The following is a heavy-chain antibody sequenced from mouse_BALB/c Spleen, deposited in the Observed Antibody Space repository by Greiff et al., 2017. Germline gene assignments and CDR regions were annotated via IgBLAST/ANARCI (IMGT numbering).Heavy chain of an antibody. CDR3: ARDTLGYFDY. CDR1: GFTFSDFY. J-gene: IGHJ2*01. V-gene: IGHV7-1*02. CDR2: SRNKANDYTT. D-gene: IGHD4-1*01. Sequence: EVNVVESGGGLVQPGGSLRLSCATSGFTFSDFYMEWVRQPPGKRLEWIAASRNKANDYTTEYSPSVKGRFIVSRDTSQSILYLQMNALRAEDTAIYYCARDTLGYFDYWGQGTTLTVSS.